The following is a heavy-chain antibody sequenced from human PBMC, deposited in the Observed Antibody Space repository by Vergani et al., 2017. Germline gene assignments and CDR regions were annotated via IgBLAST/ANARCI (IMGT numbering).Heavy chain of an antibody. D-gene: IGHD3-3*01. CDR1: GFIFSTYW. Sequence: EVQLVQSGAEVKKPGESLNISCKRSGFIFSTYWIVWVRQMPGKGLEWMGLIFPGDSQIRSSLSFQGRVTISAEKSISTAYLQWYSLQASDTAMYYCARLGDGYYYHGFDIWGQGTAVTVSS. CDR2: IFPGDSQI. J-gene: IGHJ3*02. V-gene: IGHV5-51*01. CDR3: ARLGDGYYYHGFDI.